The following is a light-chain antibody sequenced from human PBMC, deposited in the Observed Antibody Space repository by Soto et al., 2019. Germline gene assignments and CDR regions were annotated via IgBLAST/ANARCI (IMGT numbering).Light chain of an antibody. V-gene: IGLV2-8*01. CDR3: SSYAGSNNLI. CDR1: SSDVGRYNY. CDR2: EVT. J-gene: IGLJ2*01. Sequence: QSALTQSPSASGSPGQSVTISCTGTSSDVGRYNYVSWYQQHPGKAPKLMIYEVTKRPSGVPDRFSGSKSGNTASLTVSGLQAEYEADYYCSSYAGSNNLIFGGGTKLTVL.